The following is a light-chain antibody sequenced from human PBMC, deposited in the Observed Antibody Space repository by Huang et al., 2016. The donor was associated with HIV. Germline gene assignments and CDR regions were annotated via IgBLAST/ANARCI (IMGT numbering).Light chain of an antibody. V-gene: IGKV1-33*01. CDR1: QDINNL. Sequence: DIQMTQSPSSLSASVGDRVTITCQASQDINNLLNWYQQKPGKAPKLLILDASNLQKGVPSRFSGSGSGTHFTFTITSLQRDDIGTYYCQQYDDVPISFGGGTKV. CDR3: QQYDDVPIS. J-gene: IGKJ4*01. CDR2: DAS.